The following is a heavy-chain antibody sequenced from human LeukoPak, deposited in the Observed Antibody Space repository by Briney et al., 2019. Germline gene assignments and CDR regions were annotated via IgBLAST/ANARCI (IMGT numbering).Heavy chain of an antibody. D-gene: IGHD3-22*01. J-gene: IGHJ4*02. Sequence: PSETLSLTCTVSGGSISSSSYYWGWIRQPPGKGLEWIGSIYYSGSTYYNPSLKSRVTISVDTSKNQFPLKLSSVTAADTAVYYCASTSYDSSGYYLYYFDYWGQGTLVTVSS. CDR2: IYYSGST. V-gene: IGHV4-39*06. CDR1: GGSISSSSYY. CDR3: ASTSYDSSGYYLYYFDY.